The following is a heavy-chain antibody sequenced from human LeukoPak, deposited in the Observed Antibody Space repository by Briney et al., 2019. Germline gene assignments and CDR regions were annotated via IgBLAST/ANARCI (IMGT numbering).Heavy chain of an antibody. CDR1: GGSISSYY. D-gene: IGHD2-2*02. J-gene: IGHJ5*02. Sequence: SETLSLTCTVSGGSISSYYWSWIRQPPGKGLEWIGYLYYTGSTNYNPSLKSRVTISVDTSKNQFSLKPSSVTAADTAVYYCARESCSSSSCYNNWFDPWGQGTLVTVSS. CDR3: ARESCSSSSCYNNWFDP. CDR2: LYYTGST. V-gene: IGHV4-59*01.